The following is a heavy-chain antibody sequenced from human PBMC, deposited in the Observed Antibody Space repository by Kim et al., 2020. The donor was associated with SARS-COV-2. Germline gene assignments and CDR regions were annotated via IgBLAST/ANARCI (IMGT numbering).Heavy chain of an antibody. J-gene: IGHJ6*03. CDR3: ARTSRSNMDV. CDR2: INHSGST. V-gene: IGHV4-34*01. CDR1: GGSFSGYY. Sequence: SETLSLTCAVYGGSFSGYYWSWIRQPPGKGLEWIGEINHSGSTNYNPSLKSRVTISVDTSKNQFSLKLSSVTAADTAVYYCARTSRSNMDVWGKGTTVTVSS. D-gene: IGHD2-2*01.